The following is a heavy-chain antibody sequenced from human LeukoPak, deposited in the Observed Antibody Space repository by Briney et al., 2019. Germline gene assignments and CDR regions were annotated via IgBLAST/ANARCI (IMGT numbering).Heavy chain of an antibody. Sequence: SETLSLTCTVSGGSISGYYWSWSRQPPGKGVEWIGNFYHNRGAWYKSSLKSRVTISVDTSKNEFSLRLSSVTAADTAVYYCARDEQQLVGITFDYWGQGTLVTVSS. V-gene: IGHV4-59*01. CDR1: GGSISGYY. J-gene: IGHJ4*02. CDR2: FYHNRGA. CDR3: ARDEQQLVGITFDY. D-gene: IGHD6-13*01.